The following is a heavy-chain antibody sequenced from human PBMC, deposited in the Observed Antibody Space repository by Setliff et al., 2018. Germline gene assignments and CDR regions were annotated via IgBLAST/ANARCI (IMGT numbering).Heavy chain of an antibody. Sequence: ASVKVSCKASGYTFTNYGVTWVRQAPGQGLEWMGWIGAYNGNTYNAHKFQGRVTMTSDTSTSTAYMELRSLRSDDTAVYYCARVGVPAAESWYFDLWGRGTLVTVSS. J-gene: IGHJ2*01. V-gene: IGHV1-18*01. CDR1: GYTFTNYG. D-gene: IGHD2-2*01. CDR3: ARVGVPAAESWYFDL. CDR2: IGAYNGNT.